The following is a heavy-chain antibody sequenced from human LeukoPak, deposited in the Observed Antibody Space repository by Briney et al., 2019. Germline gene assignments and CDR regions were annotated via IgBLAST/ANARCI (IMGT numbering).Heavy chain of an antibody. J-gene: IGHJ4*02. V-gene: IGHV3-30*02. D-gene: IGHD1-26*01. CDR2: IRYDGSNK. Sequence: GGSLRLSCAASGFTFSSYGMHWVRQAPGKGLEWVAFIRYDGSNKYYADSVKGRFTISRDNSKNTLYLQLNSLRAEDTAVYYCAKVAGGYYPQPFDYWGQGTLVTISS. CDR1: GFTFSSYG. CDR3: AKVAGGYYPQPFDY.